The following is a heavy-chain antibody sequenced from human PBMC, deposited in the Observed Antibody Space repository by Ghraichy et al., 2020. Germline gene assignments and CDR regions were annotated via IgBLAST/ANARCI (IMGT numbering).Heavy chain of an antibody. D-gene: IGHD3-16*01. CDR1: GGSISSSSYF. CDR2: NYYRGNT. CDR3: ARISPSFGRVTRARVFTEFGF. V-gene: IGHV4-39*01. J-gene: IGHJ4*02. Sequence: SETLSLTCTVSGGSISSSSYFWGWIRQPPGKGLEWIGSNYYRGNTYYNPPLKSRVTISVDMSKNQFSLKLSTVTAADPAVYYSARISPSFGRVTRARVFTEFGFCGQVTLGTASS.